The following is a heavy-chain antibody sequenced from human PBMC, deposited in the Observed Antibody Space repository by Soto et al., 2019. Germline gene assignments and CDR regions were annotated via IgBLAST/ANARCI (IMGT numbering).Heavy chain of an antibody. CDR3: AKDFIPMNGVYDAFHI. J-gene: IGHJ3*02. Sequence: EVQLLESGGGLVQPGGSLEISCGASGFRFSNYAMSWVRQAPGKGPEWVSSVGGSNSDTDYADSVKGLFTISRDNSKNTLYLHMNSLRAEDTAIYFCAKDFIPMNGVYDAFHIWGQGTTVTVSS. CDR1: GFRFSNYA. CDR2: VGGSNSDT. V-gene: IGHV3-23*01. D-gene: IGHD2-8*01.